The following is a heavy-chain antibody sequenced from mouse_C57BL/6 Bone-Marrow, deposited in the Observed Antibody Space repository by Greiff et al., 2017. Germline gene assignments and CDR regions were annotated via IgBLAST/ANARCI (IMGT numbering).Heavy chain of an antibody. CDR3: ARRWLLPYAMDY. CDR1: GFTFSDYG. J-gene: IGHJ4*01. D-gene: IGHD2-3*01. V-gene: IGHV5-17*01. CDR2: ISSGSSTI. Sequence: EVKLVESGGGLVKPGGSLKLSCAASGFTFSDYGMHWVRQAPEKGLEWVAYISSGSSTIYYADTVKGRFTISRDNAKNTLFLKMTSLRSEDTAMYYCARRWLLPYAMDYWGQGTSVTVSS.